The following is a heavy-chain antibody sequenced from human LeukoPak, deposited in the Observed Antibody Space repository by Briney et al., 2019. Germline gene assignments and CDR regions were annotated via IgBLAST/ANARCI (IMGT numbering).Heavy chain of an antibody. Sequence: PGGTLRLSCAASGFTFSSYGMSWIRQAPGKGLEWVSYISSSGSTIYYADSVKGRFTISRDNAKNSLYLQMNSLRAEDTAVYYCARDLKLLWFGELFTSGAFDIWGQGTMVTVSS. D-gene: IGHD3-10*01. CDR1: GFTFSSYG. CDR2: ISSSGSTI. CDR3: ARDLKLLWFGELFTSGAFDI. J-gene: IGHJ3*02. V-gene: IGHV3-48*04.